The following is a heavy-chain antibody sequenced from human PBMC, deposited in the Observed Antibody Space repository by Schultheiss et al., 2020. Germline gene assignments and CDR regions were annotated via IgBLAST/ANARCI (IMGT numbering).Heavy chain of an antibody. D-gene: IGHD5-12*01. CDR1: GGSISSYY. CDR3: ARGVATPEPNGMDV. CDR2: IYYSGST. V-gene: IGHV4-59*01. J-gene: IGHJ6*02. Sequence: SETLSLTCTVSGGSISSYYWSWIRQPPGKGLEWIGYIYYSGSTNYNPSLKSRVTISVDTSKNQFSLKLSSVTAADTAVYYCARGVATPEPNGMDVWGQGTTVTGSS.